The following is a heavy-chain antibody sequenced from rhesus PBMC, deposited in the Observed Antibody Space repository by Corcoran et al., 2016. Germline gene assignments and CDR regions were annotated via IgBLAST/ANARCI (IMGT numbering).Heavy chain of an antibody. CDR3: ASDSITGTTRYGLDS. V-gene: IGHV3S18*01. Sequence: EVQLVESGGGLAKSGGSLRLSCAASGFSFSDYYMYWVRQAPGKGLEWGSGISYTGGSTNYADSVKVRFTISRENAKHTLYLQMDSLRAEDTAVYYCASDSITGTTRYGLDSWGQGVVVTVSS. J-gene: IGHJ6*01. D-gene: IGHD1-26*01. CDR2: ISYTGGST. CDR1: GFSFSDYY.